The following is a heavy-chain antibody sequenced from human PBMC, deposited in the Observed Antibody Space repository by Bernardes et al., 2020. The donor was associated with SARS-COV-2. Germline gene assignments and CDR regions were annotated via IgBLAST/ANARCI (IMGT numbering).Heavy chain of an antibody. CDR1: GFTFNSFS. V-gene: IGHV3-33*08. CDR2: IYYDASNK. Sequence: GSLRLSCAASGFTFNSFSLNWVRQAPGKGLEWVAVIYYDASNKYYGDSVQGRFTISRDSSNNMVYLQMNSLRAEDTAVYYCAREGYYYLDYWGLGTLVTVSS. CDR3: AREGYYYLDY. J-gene: IGHJ4*02. D-gene: IGHD3-3*01.